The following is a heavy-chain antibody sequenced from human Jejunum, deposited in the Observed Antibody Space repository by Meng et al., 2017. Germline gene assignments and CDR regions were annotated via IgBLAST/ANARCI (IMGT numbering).Heavy chain of an antibody. CDR2: ISGTGTGT. CDR3: AKGGGNSGNSKYYFDY. J-gene: IGHJ4*02. CDR1: GFTFSNFA. Sequence: GESLKISCEASGFTFSNFAMSWVRQAPGKGLEWVSTISGTGTGTYYGGSVKARFTISRDNSKNTLYLQLNSLRAEDTAVYYCAKGGGNSGNSKYYFDYWGQGTLVTVSS. D-gene: IGHD1-26*01. V-gene: IGHV3-23*01.